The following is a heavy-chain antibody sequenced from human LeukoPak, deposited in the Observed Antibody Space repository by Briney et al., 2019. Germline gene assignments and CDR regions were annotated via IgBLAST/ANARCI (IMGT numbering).Heavy chain of an antibody. CDR2: IIPVFGTA. D-gene: IGHD5-24*01. CDR1: GGTFSSYA. V-gene: IGHV1-69*05. CDR3: ARDVWEMATTPHFDY. Sequence: SVKVSCKASGGTFSSYAISWVRQAPGQGLEWMGRIIPVFGTANYAQKFQSRVTITTDESTSTAYMELSSLRSEDTAVYYCARDVWEMATTPHFDYWGQGTLVTVSS. J-gene: IGHJ4*02.